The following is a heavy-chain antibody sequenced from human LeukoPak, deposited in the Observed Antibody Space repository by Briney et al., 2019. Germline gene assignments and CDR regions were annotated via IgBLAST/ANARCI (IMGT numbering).Heavy chain of an antibody. Sequence: GGSLRLSCAASGFTFSSYAMSWVRQAPGKGLEWVSGISGSGGTTYYADSVKGRFTISRDNSKNTLYLQVNSLRAEDTAVYYCAKGIATRPLKNPFDYWGQGTLVTVSS. CDR2: ISGSGGTT. CDR1: GFTFSSYA. D-gene: IGHD6-6*01. V-gene: IGHV3-23*01. J-gene: IGHJ4*02. CDR3: AKGIATRPLKNPFDY.